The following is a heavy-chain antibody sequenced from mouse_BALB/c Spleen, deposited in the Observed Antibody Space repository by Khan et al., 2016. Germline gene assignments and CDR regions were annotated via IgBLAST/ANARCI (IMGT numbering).Heavy chain of an antibody. CDR3: ARGSKGFAY. V-gene: IGHV3-2*02. CDR1: GYSITSDYA. D-gene: IGHD2-5*01. Sequence: EVQLQESGPGLVKPSQSLSLTCTVTGYSITSDYAWNWIRQFPGNKLEWMGYISYSGSTSYNPSLKSRIPITRDTSKNQFFLQLNSVTTEDTATYYCARGSKGFAYWGQGTLVTVSA. J-gene: IGHJ3*01. CDR2: ISYSGST.